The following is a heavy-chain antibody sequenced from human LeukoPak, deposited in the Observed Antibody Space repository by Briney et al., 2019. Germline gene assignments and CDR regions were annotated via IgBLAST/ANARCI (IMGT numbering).Heavy chain of an antibody. CDR1: GYTFTSYY. CDR2: INPSGGST. D-gene: IGHD3-3*01. CDR3: ARENTYYDFWSGYYVPVGIDY. Sequence: ASVKVSCKASGYTFTSYYMHWVRQAPGQGLEWMGIINPSGGSTSYAQKFQGRVTMTRDTSTSTVYMELSSLRPEDTAVYYCARENTYYDFWSGYYVPVGIDYWGQGTLVTVSS. V-gene: IGHV1-46*01. J-gene: IGHJ4*02.